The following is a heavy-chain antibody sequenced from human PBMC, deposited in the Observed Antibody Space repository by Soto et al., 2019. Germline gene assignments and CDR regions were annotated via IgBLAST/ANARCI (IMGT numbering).Heavy chain of an antibody. CDR3: ARIAQGDYFWFDP. J-gene: IGHJ5*02. CDR1: GFSLTTSGMC. D-gene: IGHD4-17*01. CDR2: IDWDDGK. Sequence: SGLTLVNPTQTLTLTCSFSGFSLTTSGMCVGWIRQPPGKALEWLALIDWDDGKFYSPSLKTRLTISKDTSKNQVVLTMTNMDPVDTATYFCARIAQGDYFWFDPWGPGTLVTVSS. V-gene: IGHV2-70*01.